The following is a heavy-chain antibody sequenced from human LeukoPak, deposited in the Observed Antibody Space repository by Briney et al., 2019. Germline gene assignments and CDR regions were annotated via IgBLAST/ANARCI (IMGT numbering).Heavy chain of an antibody. J-gene: IGHJ5*02. D-gene: IGHD6-13*01. Sequence: PSETLSLTCTVSGGSISISNYYWGWIRQPPGKGLEWIGSMSYSGRTYYNPSPKTRVTVSLDTSKNQFSLNLISVTAADTAVYYCAREGSSSWYRKVWFDPWGQGTLVTVSS. CDR1: GGSISISNYY. V-gene: IGHV4-39*07. CDR3: AREGSSSWYRKVWFDP. CDR2: MSYSGRT.